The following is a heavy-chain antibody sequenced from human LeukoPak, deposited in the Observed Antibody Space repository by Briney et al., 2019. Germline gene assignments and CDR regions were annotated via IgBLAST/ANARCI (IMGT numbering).Heavy chain of an antibody. D-gene: IGHD5-24*01. J-gene: IGHJ4*02. CDR2: IYYSGST. CDR1: GGSTSSSSYY. V-gene: IGHV4-39*01. CDR3: ARLEMATITY. Sequence: SETLSLTCTVSGGSTSSSSYYWGWIRQPPGKGLEWIGSIYYSGSTYYNPSLKSRVTISVDTSKNQFSLKLSSVTAADTAVYYCARLEMATITYWGQGTLVTVSS.